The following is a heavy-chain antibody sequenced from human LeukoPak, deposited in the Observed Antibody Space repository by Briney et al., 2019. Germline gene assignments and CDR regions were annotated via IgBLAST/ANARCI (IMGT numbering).Heavy chain of an antibody. J-gene: IGHJ3*02. V-gene: IGHV1-18*01. D-gene: IGHD1-26*01. CDR1: GYTFTSYG. Sequence: GASVKVSCKASGYTFTSYGISWVRQAPGQGLEWMGWISAYNGNTNYAQKLQGSVTMATDTSTSTAYLELSSLRSDDTAVYYCAVGVTTYAFDIWGQGTMVTVSS. CDR2: ISAYNGNT. CDR3: AVGVTTYAFDI.